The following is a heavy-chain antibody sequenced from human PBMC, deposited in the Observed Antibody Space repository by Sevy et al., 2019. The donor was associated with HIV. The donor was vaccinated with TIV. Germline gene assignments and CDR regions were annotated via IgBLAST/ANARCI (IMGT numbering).Heavy chain of an antibody. CDR3: ARDPQTDIALMVYGLSYGMDV. D-gene: IGHD2-8*01. Sequence: GGSLRLSCTASGFTFSSYAMHWVRQAPGKGLEWEAVISYDGSNKYYADSVKGRFTISRDNSKNTLYLQMNSLRAEDTAVYYCARDPQTDIALMVYGLSYGMDVWGQGTTVTVSS. V-gene: IGHV3-30*04. CDR1: GFTFSSYA. CDR2: ISYDGSNK. J-gene: IGHJ6*02.